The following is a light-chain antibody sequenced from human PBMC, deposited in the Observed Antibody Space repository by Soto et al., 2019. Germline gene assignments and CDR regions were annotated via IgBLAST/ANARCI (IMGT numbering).Light chain of an antibody. Sequence: ERVLMQSVGISLLTQGERTTLSCRASQSVSSSFLAWYQQKPGQAPRLLIYGASSRATGIPDRFSGSGSGTDFTLTISRLEPEDFAVYFCQQYGTSPQTFGQGPRVDTK. CDR2: GAS. V-gene: IGKV3-20*01. J-gene: IGKJ1*01. CDR3: QQYGTSPQT. CDR1: QSVSSSF.